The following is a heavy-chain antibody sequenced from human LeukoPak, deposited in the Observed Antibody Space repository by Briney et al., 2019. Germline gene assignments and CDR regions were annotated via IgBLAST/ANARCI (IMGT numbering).Heavy chain of an antibody. CDR1: GFTFSSYS. V-gene: IGHV3-30*02. CDR2: IRYDGSNK. J-gene: IGHJ4*02. Sequence: GGSLRLSCAASGFTFSSYSMNWVRQAPGKGLEWVAFIRYDGSNKYYADSVKGRFTISRDNSKNTLHLQMNSLRGEDTAVYYCATFVGATTPPIDYWGQGTLVTVSS. CDR3: ATFVGATTPPIDY. D-gene: IGHD1-26*01.